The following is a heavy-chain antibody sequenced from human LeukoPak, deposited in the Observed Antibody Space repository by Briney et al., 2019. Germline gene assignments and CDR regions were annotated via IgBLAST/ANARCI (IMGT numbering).Heavy chain of an antibody. J-gene: IGHJ5*02. CDR2: IFHSGST. CDR3: ARLYYYDSSGTHHWFDP. V-gene: IGHV4-38-2*02. CDR1: GYSISSVFY. Sequence: SETLSLTCSVSGYSISSVFYWGWIRHPPGKGREGIGSIFHSGSTYYNPSLKSRVTISVETSKNQFSLKLSSVTAADTAVYYCARLYYYDSSGTHHWFDPWGQGTLVTVSS. D-gene: IGHD3-22*01.